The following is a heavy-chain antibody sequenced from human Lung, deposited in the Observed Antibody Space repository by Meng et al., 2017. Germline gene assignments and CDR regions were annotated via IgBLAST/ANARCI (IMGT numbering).Heavy chain of an antibody. D-gene: IGHD2-8*01. CDR2: INAGNGNT. V-gene: IGHV1-3*01. CDR3: ARGEGYCTNGVCSPGY. CDR1: GYTFTSYA. Sequence: QVQLVQSGAEVKKPGASVKVSCKASGYTFTSYAMHWVRQAPGQRLEWTGWINAGNGNTKYSQKFQGRVTITRDTSASTAYMELSSLRSEDTAVYYCARGEGYCTNGVCSPGYWGQGTLVTVSS. J-gene: IGHJ4*02.